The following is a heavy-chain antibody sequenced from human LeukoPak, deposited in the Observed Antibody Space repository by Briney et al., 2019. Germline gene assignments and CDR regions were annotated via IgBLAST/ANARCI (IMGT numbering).Heavy chain of an antibody. CDR3: AREPWDFDY. CDR2: ISGSGEST. CDR1: GFTFSSYA. Sequence: PGGSLRLSCAASGFTFSSYAMTWVRQAPGKGLEWVSEISGSGESTYYGDSVKGRFTISRDNSKNTLYLQMNSLKAGDTAIYYCAREPWDFDYWGQGTLVTVSS. J-gene: IGHJ4*02. D-gene: IGHD7-27*01. V-gene: IGHV3-23*01.